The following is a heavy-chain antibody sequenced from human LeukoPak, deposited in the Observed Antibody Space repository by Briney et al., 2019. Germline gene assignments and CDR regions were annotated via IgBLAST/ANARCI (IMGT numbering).Heavy chain of an antibody. CDR3: ARDSRRYYYDSSGYYYRFNWFDP. CDR2: ISYDGSNK. D-gene: IGHD3-22*01. V-gene: IGHV3-30-3*01. Sequence: PGGSLRLSCAAPGFTFSSYAMHWVRQAPGKGLEWVAVISYDGSNKYYADSVKGRLTISRDNSKNTLYLQMNSLRAEDTAVYYCARDSRRYYYDSSGYYYRFNWFDPWGQGTLVTVSS. J-gene: IGHJ5*02. CDR1: GFTFSSYA.